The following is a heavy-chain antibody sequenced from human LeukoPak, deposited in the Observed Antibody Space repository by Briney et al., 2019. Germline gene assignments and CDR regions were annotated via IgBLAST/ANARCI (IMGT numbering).Heavy chain of an antibody. CDR1: GGSISSYY. CDR2: IYYSGST. V-gene: IGHV4-59*08. CDR3: ARQELYCSSTSCYGSAFDY. D-gene: IGHD2-2*01. J-gene: IGHJ4*02. Sequence: SETLSLTCTVSGGSISSYYWSWIRQPPGKGLEWIGYIYYSGSTNYSPSLKSRVTISVDTSKNQFSLKLSSVTAADTAVYYCARQELYCSSTSCYGSAFDYWGQGTLVTVSS.